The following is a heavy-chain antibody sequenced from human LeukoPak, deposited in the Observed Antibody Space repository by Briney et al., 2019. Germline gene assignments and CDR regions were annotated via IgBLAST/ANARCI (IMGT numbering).Heavy chain of an antibody. V-gene: IGHV4-34*01. CDR2: INHSGST. CDR3: ARQPPGPPRWFDP. CDR1: GGSFSGYY. Sequence: SETLSLTCAVYGGSFSGYYWSWIRQPPGKGLEWIGEINHSGSTNYNPSLKSRVTISVDTSKNQFSLKLSSVTAADTAVYYCARQPPGPPRWFDPWGQGTLVTVSS. J-gene: IGHJ5*02.